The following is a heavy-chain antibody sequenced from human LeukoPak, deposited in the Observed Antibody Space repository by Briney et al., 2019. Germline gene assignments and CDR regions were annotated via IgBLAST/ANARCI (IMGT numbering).Heavy chain of an antibody. V-gene: IGHV3-21*04. Sequence: GRSLRLSCAASGFTFSSYSMNWVRQAPGKGLEWVSSISSSSSYIYYADSVKGRFTISRDNAKNSLYLQMNSLRSEDTAVYYCARRYYYDRSGYYYDQYAFDIWAKGTMVTVSS. J-gene: IGHJ3*02. D-gene: IGHD3-22*01. CDR3: ARRYYYDRSGYYYDQYAFDI. CDR1: GFTFSSYS. CDR2: ISSSSSYI.